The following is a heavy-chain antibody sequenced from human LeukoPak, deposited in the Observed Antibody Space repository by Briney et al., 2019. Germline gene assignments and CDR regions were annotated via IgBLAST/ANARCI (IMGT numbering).Heavy chain of an antibody. CDR1: GFTFSSYS. CDR2: ISSSSSYI. CDR3: ARRMGRGYNDY. V-gene: IGHV3-21*01. Sequence: GGSLRLFCAASGFTFSSYSMNWVRQAPGKGLEWVSSISSSSSYIFYADSVKDRVTIHGDNAKNSLYLQMNSLGAEETAVCYCARRMGRGYNDYGGQETLVTVSS. J-gene: IGHJ4*02. D-gene: IGHD6-25*01.